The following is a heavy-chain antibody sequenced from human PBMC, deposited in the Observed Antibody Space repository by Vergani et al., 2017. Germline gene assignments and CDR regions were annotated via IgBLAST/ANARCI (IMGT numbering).Heavy chain of an antibody. Sequence: EVQLLESGGGLVQPGGSLRLSCAASGFTFSSYAMSWVRQAPGKGLEWVSGISWNSGSIGYADSVKGRFTISRDNAKNSLYLQMNSLRAEDTALYYCAKDGHWGQGTLVTVSS. CDR1: GFTFSSYA. J-gene: IGHJ4*02. CDR3: AKDGH. V-gene: IGHV3-9*01. CDR2: ISWNSGSI.